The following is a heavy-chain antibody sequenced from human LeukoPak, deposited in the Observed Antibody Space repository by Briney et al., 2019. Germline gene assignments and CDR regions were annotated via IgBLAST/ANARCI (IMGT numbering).Heavy chain of an antibody. J-gene: IGHJ4*02. D-gene: IGHD6-19*01. CDR3: ARDAGSGYFDY. CDR1: GFTVSSND. Sequence: PGGSLRLSCAASGFTVSSNDMNWVRQAPGKGLEWVSYISSSSSTIYFPDSVKGRFTISRDNAKNSLYLQMNGLRDEDTAVYYCARDAGSGYFDYWGQGTLVTVSS. CDR2: ISSSSSTI. V-gene: IGHV3-48*02.